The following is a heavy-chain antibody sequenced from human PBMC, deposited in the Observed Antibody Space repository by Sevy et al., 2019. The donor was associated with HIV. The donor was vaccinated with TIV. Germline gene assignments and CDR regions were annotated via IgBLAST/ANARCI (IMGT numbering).Heavy chain of an antibody. CDR1: GYTFTSYY. CDR2: INPSGGST. CDR3: ARDLEDTMVLGVIESAFDY. D-gene: IGHD3-10*01. J-gene: IGHJ4*02. V-gene: IGHV1-46*01. Sequence: ASVKVSCKASGYTFTSYYMHWVRQAPGQGLEWMGIINPSGGSTSYAQKFQGRVTMTRDTSTSTVYMELSSLRSEDTAVYYCARDLEDTMVLGVIESAFDYWGQGTLVTVSS.